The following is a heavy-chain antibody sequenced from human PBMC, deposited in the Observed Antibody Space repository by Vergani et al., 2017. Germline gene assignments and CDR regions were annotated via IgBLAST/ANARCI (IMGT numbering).Heavy chain of an antibody. CDR1: GYSFTSYW. Sequence: EVQLVQSGAEVKKPGESLKISCKGSGYSFTSYWIGWVRQMPGKGLEWMGIIYPGDSDTRYSPSFQGQVTISADKSISTAYLQWSSLKASDTAMYYCARGKVDDYGDPKEYYYYYYGMDVWGQGTTVTVSS. D-gene: IGHD4-17*01. CDR2: IYPGDSDT. J-gene: IGHJ6*02. CDR3: ARGKVDDYGDPKEYYYYYYGMDV. V-gene: IGHV5-51*01.